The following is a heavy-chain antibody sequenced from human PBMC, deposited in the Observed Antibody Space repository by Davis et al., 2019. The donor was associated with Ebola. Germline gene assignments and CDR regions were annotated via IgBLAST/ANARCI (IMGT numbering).Heavy chain of an antibody. V-gene: IGHV1-69*04. CDR1: VGAFSSYA. D-gene: IGHD2-2*01. CDR3: ARDGYQRGWFDP. Sequence: ASSVTVSCKASVGAFSSYAISWVRQAPGQGLEWMGRIIPILGIANYAQKFQGRVTITADKSTSTAYMELRSLRSDDTAVYYCARDGYQRGWFDPWGQGTLVTVSS. CDR2: IIPILGIA. J-gene: IGHJ5*02.